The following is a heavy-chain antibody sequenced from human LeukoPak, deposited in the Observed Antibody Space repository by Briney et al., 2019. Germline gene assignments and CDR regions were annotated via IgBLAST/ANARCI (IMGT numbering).Heavy chain of an antibody. CDR1: GYSFTGDY. J-gene: IGHJ4*02. D-gene: IGHD2-21*02. Sequence: ASVKVSCKASGYSFTGDYMHWVRHPPGQGLEWMGWINPNSGSTNYAQKFQGRVTMTRDTSISTAYMELSRLRYDDKAVYYCARIQGGGDSVDYWGQGTLVTV. CDR3: ARIQGGGDSVDY. CDR2: INPNSGST. V-gene: IGHV1-2*02.